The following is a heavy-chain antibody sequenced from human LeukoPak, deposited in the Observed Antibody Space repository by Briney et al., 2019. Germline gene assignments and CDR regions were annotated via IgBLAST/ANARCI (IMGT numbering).Heavy chain of an antibody. Sequence: GGSLRLSCAASGFTFSSYEMNWVRQAPGKGLEWVSYISSSGSTIYYADSVKGRFTISRDNAKNSLYLQMSSLRAEDTAVYYCARVNSNYYYYGMDVWGKGTTVTVSS. CDR2: ISSSGSTI. CDR3: ARVNSNYYYYGMDV. CDR1: GFTFSSYE. V-gene: IGHV3-48*03. J-gene: IGHJ6*04. D-gene: IGHD2-21*01.